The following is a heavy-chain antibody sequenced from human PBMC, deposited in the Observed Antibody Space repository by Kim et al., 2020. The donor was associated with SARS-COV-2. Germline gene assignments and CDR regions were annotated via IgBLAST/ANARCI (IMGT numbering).Heavy chain of an antibody. V-gene: IGHV4-59*01. Sequence: SLKSRVTISVATSKNQFSLKLSSVTAADTAVYYCARARYDPQHYSYGMDVWGQGTTVTVSS. D-gene: IGHD2-2*01. J-gene: IGHJ6*02. CDR3: ARARYDPQHYSYGMDV.